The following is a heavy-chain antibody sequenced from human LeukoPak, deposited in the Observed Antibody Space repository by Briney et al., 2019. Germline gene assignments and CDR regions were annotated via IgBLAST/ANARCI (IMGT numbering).Heavy chain of an antibody. CDR1: GGTFSSYA. D-gene: IGHD3-10*01. J-gene: IGHJ4*02. CDR3: AREKNRGSGYFDY. CDR2: IIPILGIA. V-gene: IGHV1-69*04. Sequence: ASVKVSCKASGGTFSSYAISWVRQAPEQGLEWMGRIIPILGIANYAQKFQGRVTITADKSTSTAYMELSSLRSEDTAVYYCAREKNRGSGYFDYWGQGTLVTVSS.